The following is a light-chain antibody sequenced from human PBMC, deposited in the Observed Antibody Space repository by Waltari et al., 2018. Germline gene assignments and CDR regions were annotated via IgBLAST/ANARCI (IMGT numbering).Light chain of an antibody. V-gene: IGKV2-30*02. CDR1: QSLVHSNGNTY. CDR2: KVS. J-gene: IGKJ1*01. CDR3: MQGTYWPPWT. Sequence: DVVMTQSPLSLPVTLGPPASISCRSSQSLVHSNGNTYLDWFHQRPGQPPRRLIHKVSKRESGVPDRFSGSGSGTDFTLEISRVEAEDVGVYYCMQGTYWPPWTFGQGTNVEIK.